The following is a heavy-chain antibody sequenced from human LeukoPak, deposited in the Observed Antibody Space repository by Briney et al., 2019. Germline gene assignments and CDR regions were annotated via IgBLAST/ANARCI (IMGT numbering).Heavy chain of an antibody. V-gene: IGHV4-4*07. CDR2: IYTSGGI. D-gene: IGHD2-2*01. Sequence: SETLSLTCTVSGGSISSYYWSWIRQPAGKGLEWIGRIYTSGGINYNPSLKSRVTMSVDTSKNQFSLKLSSVTAADTAVYYCARSRVVPAANWFDPWGQGTLVTVSS. J-gene: IGHJ5*02. CDR3: ARSRVVPAANWFDP. CDR1: GGSISSYY.